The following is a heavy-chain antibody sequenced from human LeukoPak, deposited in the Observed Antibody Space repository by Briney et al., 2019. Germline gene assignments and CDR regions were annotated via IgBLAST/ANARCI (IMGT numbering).Heavy chain of an antibody. CDR3: ARDYYDSSGYPH. CDR1: GGTFSSYD. D-gene: IGHD3-22*01. V-gene: IGHV1-69*05. J-gene: IGHJ4*02. Sequence: GASVKVPCKASGGTFSSYDISWVRQAPGQGLEWMGGIIPIFGTANYAQKFQGRVTMTRNTSISTAYMELSSLRSEDTAVYYCARDYYDSSGYPHWGQGTLVTVSS. CDR2: IIPIFGTA.